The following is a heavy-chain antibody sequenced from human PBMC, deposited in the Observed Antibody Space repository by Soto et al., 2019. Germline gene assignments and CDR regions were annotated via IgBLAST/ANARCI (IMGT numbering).Heavy chain of an antibody. V-gene: IGHV1-69*01. CDR2: IIPNSGTT. CDR1: GGSFRNFV. J-gene: IGHJ4*02. D-gene: IGHD3-10*01. Sequence: QVQLVQSGAEVKKPGSSVKVSCKASGGSFRNFVISWVRQAPGQGLEWMGGIIPNSGTTNYAQKFQGKVTITADESTRTAYMELSGLTSGDTSLYYWARDFGGGATIRLWGQGTLVTVSS. CDR3: ARDFGGGATIRL.